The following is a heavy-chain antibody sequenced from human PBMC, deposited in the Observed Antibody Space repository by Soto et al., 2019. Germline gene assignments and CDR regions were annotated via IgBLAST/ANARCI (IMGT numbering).Heavy chain of an antibody. D-gene: IGHD3-16*01. CDR1: GYSFTSYW. CDR2: IDPSDSYS. J-gene: IGHJ3*02. CDR3: ARVLRSDALDI. Sequence: GESLKISCKGSGYSFTSYWITWVRQMPGKGLEWMGRIDPSDSYSKYSPPFQGHVTISADKSITTAYLQWSSLKASDTAMYYCARVLRSDALDIWGQGTMVTVSS. V-gene: IGHV5-10-1*01.